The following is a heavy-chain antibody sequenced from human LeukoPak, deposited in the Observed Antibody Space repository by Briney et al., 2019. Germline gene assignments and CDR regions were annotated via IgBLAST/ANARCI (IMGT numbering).Heavy chain of an antibody. J-gene: IGHJ4*02. CDR2: INSDGSNT. Sequence: GGSLRLSCTASGFTFSRHWMHWVRQAPGKGPVWVSRINSDGSNTNYADSVKGRFTISRDNAKNTLYLQMNSLRAEDTAVYYCARVLGYYFDYWGQGTLVTVSS. CDR3: ARVLGYYFDY. V-gene: IGHV3-74*01. D-gene: IGHD3-10*01. CDR1: GFTFSRHW.